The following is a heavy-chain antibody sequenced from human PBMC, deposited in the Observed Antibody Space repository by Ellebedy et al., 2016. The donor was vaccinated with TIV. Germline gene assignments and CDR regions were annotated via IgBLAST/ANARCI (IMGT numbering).Heavy chain of an antibody. J-gene: IGHJ6*02. Sequence: YISSSGTTKYYADSVKGRFTISRDNAKNSLYLQMNSLRAEDTAVYYCAAAHYYFYGKDVWGQGTRVTVSS. CDR2: ISSSGTTK. V-gene: IGHV3-48*03. D-gene: IGHD2-15*01. CDR3: AAAHYYFYGKDV.